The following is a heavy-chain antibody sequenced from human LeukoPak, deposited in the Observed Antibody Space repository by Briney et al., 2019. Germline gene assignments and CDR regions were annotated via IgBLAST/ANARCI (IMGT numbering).Heavy chain of an antibody. D-gene: IGHD6-19*01. CDR3: ARLGYSSGY. Sequence: SETLSLTCIVSGGSISSSNYHWGWIRQSPGKGLEWIGSIYSRGSTYYNPSLKSRVIVSVDTSKNQFSLKLSSVTAADTAVYYCARLGYSSGYWGQGTLVTVSS. CDR2: IYSRGST. V-gene: IGHV4-39*07. J-gene: IGHJ4*02. CDR1: GGSISSSNYH.